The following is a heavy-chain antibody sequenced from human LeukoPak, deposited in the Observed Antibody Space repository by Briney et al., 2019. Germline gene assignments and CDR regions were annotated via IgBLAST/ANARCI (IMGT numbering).Heavy chain of an antibody. Sequence: GESLRLSCEASVFTFSNYAMTWVRQAPGKGLEWVSTIIGSGGTTFYADSVKGRFTISRDNSKNTLYLQLNSLRAEDTAVYYCAKGPVRSSPYYFDYWGQGTLVTVS. CDR1: VFTFSNYA. CDR2: IIGSGGTT. CDR3: AKGPVRSSPYYFDY. V-gene: IGHV3-23*01. D-gene: IGHD6-6*01. J-gene: IGHJ4*02.